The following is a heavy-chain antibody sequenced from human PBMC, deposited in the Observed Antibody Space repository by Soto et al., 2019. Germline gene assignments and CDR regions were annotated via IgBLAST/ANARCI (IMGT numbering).Heavy chain of an antibody. V-gene: IGHV3-66*01. CDR2: IYSSGDT. J-gene: IGHJ5*02. Sequence: EVQLVEPGGGLVQPGGSLRLSCAASGFSVSDNYMSWFRQAPGKGLEWISVIYSSGDTYYADSVQGRRTISRDNSRNTLYLQLNDLRVEDTAIYYCARDPGYGRGVSFDPWGQGIPVTGSS. CDR3: ARDPGYGRGVSFDP. CDR1: GFSVSDNY. D-gene: IGHD2-8*01.